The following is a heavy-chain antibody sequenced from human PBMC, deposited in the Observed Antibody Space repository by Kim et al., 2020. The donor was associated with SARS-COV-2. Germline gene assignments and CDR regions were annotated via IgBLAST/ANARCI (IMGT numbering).Heavy chain of an antibody. Sequence: GGSLRLSCSASGFTFSSYAMYWVRQAPGKGLEYVSATNDNGGSTYYADSVKGRFTISRDNSKNTLYLQMSSLRAEDTAVYHCVKARGGLRANYNFDYWGQGTLVTVSS. V-gene: IGHV3-64D*06. CDR1: GFTFSSYA. CDR3: VKARGGLRANYNFDY. D-gene: IGHD5-12*01. J-gene: IGHJ4*02. CDR2: TNDNGGST.